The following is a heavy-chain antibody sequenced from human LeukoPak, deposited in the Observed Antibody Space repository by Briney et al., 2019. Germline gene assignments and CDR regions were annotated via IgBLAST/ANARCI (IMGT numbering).Heavy chain of an antibody. D-gene: IGHD1-26*01. CDR3: ARTPFYSGSSYYYYYYMDV. J-gene: IGHJ6*03. CDR1: GFTFSSYE. CDR2: ISSSGSTI. V-gene: IGHV3-48*03. Sequence: GGSLRLSCAASGFTFSSYEMNWVRQAPGKGLEWVSYISSSGSTIYYADSVKGRFTISRDNAKNSLYLQMNSLRAEDTAVYYCARTPFYSGSSYYYYYYMDVWAKGPRSPSP.